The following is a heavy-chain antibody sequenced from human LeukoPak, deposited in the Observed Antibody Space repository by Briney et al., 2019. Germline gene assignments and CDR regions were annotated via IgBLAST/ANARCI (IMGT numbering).Heavy chain of an antibody. CDR1: GFIFSSYS. CDR2: INSDGSST. V-gene: IGHV3-74*01. Sequence: PGGSLRLSCAASGFIFSSYSMNWVRQAPGKGLVWVSRINSDGSSTSYADSVKGRFTISRDNAKNTLYLQMNSLRAEDTAVYYCARVPSSTSCGWGQGTLVTVSS. CDR3: ARVPSSTSCG. D-gene: IGHD2-2*01. J-gene: IGHJ4*02.